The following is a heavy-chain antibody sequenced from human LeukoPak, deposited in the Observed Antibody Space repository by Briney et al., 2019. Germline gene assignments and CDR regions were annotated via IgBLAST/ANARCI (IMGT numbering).Heavy chain of an antibody. Sequence: PSETLSLTCTVSGGSISSSSYYWGWIRQPPGKGLEWIGSMYYSGSTYYNPSLKSRLTISVDTSKNQFSLKLSSVTAVDTAVYYCARQDYCSTTSCSYYFDYWGQGILLTVSS. CDR1: GGSISSSSYY. CDR3: ARQDYCSTTSCSYYFDY. D-gene: IGHD2-2*01. V-gene: IGHV4-39*01. J-gene: IGHJ4*02. CDR2: MYYSGST.